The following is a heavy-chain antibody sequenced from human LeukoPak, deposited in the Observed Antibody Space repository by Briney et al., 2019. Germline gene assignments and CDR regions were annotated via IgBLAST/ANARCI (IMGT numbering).Heavy chain of an antibody. V-gene: IGHV3-74*01. Sequence: GGSLRLSCAASGFTFSNYWMHWVRQAPGKGLVWVSRINSDGISTGYADSVKGRFTVSRDNAKKTLYLQMNSLRAEDTAAYYCARDVGNLDYWGQGTLVTISS. CDR2: INSDGIST. CDR1: GFTFSNYW. CDR3: ARDVGNLDY. J-gene: IGHJ4*02.